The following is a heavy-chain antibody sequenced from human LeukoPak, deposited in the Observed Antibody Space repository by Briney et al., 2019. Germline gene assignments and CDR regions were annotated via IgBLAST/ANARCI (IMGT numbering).Heavy chain of an antibody. CDR3: AGGGDYEEGTFDI. V-gene: IGHV3-23*01. CDR1: GFTFSSYA. Sequence: GGSLRLSCAASGFTFSSYAMSWVRQAPGKGLEWVSAISGSGGSTYYADSVKGRFTISRDNSKNTLYLQMNSLRAEDRAVYYCAGGGDYEEGTFDIWGPGTMVTVSS. CDR2: ISGSGGST. J-gene: IGHJ3*02. D-gene: IGHD3-16*01.